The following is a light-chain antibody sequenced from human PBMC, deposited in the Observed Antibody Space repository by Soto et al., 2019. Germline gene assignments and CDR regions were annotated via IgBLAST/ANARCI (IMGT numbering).Light chain of an antibody. CDR3: QQAHNLPVT. CDR2: GAS. Sequence: IRMTRAPSSVSGSLGDRVSISFRASQDIASWLAWYQQRPGKAPVLLIFGASILQSGVSSRFSGSGAGTEFNLTINSLQPEDFGVYYCQQAHNLPVTFGGGTKVDIK. J-gene: IGKJ4*01. V-gene: IGKV1-12*01. CDR1: QDIASW.